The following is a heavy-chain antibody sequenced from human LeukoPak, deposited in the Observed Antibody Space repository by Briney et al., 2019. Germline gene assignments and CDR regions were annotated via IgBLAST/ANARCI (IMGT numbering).Heavy chain of an antibody. CDR3: ASAHCSGGSCWDY. Sequence: ASVKVSCKASGYTFTGYYMHWVRQAPGQGLEWMGWINPNSGGTNYAQKFQGRVTMTRDTSISTAYMELSSLRSEDTAVYYCASAHCSGGSCWDYWGQGTLVTVSS. D-gene: IGHD2-15*01. CDR1: GYTFTGYY. CDR2: INPNSGGT. V-gene: IGHV1-2*02. J-gene: IGHJ4*02.